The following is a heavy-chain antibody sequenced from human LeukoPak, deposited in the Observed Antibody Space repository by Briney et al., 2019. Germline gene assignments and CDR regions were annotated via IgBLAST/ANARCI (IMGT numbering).Heavy chain of an antibody. J-gene: IGHJ5*02. V-gene: IGHV1-2*02. D-gene: IGHD5-18*01. CDR1: VYTFFDDY. Sequence: ASVKVSCEASVYTFFDDYMYCVRPAPGQGLEWMGWIKPNSGGTNYSQKFQGRVTMTRDTSINTAYMELSSLRSDDTAVYYCARGSAMVTTYRGGNWFDPWGQGTLVTVSS. CDR3: ARGSAMVTTYRGGNWFDP. CDR2: IKPNSGGT.